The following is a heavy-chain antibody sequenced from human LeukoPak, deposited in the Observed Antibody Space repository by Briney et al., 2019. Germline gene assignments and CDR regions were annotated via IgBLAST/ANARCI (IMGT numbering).Heavy chain of an antibody. Sequence: SETLSLTCTVSGYSISSDYYWGWIRQPPGKGLEWIGNIFHNGNTYYNPSLKSRVTISVHTSKNQFSLKLSSVTAADMAVYYCARGRRYDSSGYKTSGWYFDLWGRGTLVTVSS. J-gene: IGHJ2*01. CDR3: ARGRRYDSSGYKTSGWYFDL. D-gene: IGHD3-22*01. CDR1: GYSISSDYY. V-gene: IGHV4-38-2*02. CDR2: IFHNGNT.